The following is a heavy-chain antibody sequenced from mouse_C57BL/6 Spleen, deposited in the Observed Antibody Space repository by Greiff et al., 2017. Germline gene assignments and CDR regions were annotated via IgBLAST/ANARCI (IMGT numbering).Heavy chain of an antibody. CDR1: GFNIKNTS. J-gene: IGHJ2*01. CDR3: ARGSSGYGDY. D-gene: IGHD3-2*02. Sequence: EVQLQQSVAELVRPGASVKLSCTASGFNIKNTSMHWVKQRPEQGLEWIGRIDPANGNTKSAPEFPGKATLTADTPSNPAYLQLSSLTAEDTAIYYCARGSSGYGDYWGQGTTLTVSS. CDR2: IDPANGNT. V-gene: IGHV14-3*01.